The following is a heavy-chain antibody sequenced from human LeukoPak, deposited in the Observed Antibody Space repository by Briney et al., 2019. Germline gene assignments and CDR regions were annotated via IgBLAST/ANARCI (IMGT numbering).Heavy chain of an antibody. Sequence: SVKVSCKASGGTFSSYAISWVRQAPGQGLEWMGGIIPIFGTANYAQKFQGRVTITADKSTSTAYMELSSLRSEDTAVYYCARGSPYGDLAYNWFDPWGQGTLVTVSS. J-gene: IGHJ5*02. CDR1: GGTFSSYA. CDR2: IIPIFGTA. V-gene: IGHV1-69*06. D-gene: IGHD4-17*01. CDR3: ARGSPYGDLAYNWFDP.